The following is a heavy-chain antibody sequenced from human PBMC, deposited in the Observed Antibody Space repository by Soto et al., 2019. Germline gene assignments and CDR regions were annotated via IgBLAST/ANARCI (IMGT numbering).Heavy chain of an antibody. V-gene: IGHV3-23*01. Sequence: PGGSLRLSCAASGFTFSSYAMSWARQAPGKGLEWVSAISGSGGSTYYADSVKGRFTISRDNSKNTLYLQMNSLRAEDTAVYYCAKDIRITMIVVVITPYFDYWGQGTVDTVST. J-gene: IGHJ4*02. CDR2: ISGSGGST. CDR3: AKDIRITMIVVVITPYFDY. D-gene: IGHD3-22*01. CDR1: GFTFSSYA.